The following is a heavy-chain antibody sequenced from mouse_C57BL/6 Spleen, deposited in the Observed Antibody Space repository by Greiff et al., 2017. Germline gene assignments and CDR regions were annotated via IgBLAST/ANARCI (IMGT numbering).Heavy chain of an antibody. CDR1: GYTFTDYY. V-gene: IGHV1-26*01. CDR3: ARSPNSDY. CDR2: INPNNGGT. J-gene: IGHJ4*01. Sequence: EVQLQQSGPELVKPGASVKISCKASGYTFTDYYMNWVKQSHGKSLEWIGDINPNNGGTSYNQKFKGKATLTVDKSSSTAYMELRSLTSEDSAVYYCARSPNSDYWGQGTSVTVSS.